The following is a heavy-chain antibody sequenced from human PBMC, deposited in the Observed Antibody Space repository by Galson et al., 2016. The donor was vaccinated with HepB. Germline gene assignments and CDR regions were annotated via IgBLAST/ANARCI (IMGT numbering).Heavy chain of an antibody. V-gene: IGHV1-58*01. CDR3: AGELAPGDDLWWFDP. CDR2: IVAGSGKT. CDR1: GFSISYSA. J-gene: IGHJ5*02. D-gene: IGHD3-3*01. Sequence: SVKVSCKASGFSISYSAVQWVRQARGQRLEWIGWIVAGSGKTDYAQKFQERVTITRDLSTDTVYVELSSLRSEDTAVYYCAGELAPGDDLWWFDPWGQGTQVTVSS.